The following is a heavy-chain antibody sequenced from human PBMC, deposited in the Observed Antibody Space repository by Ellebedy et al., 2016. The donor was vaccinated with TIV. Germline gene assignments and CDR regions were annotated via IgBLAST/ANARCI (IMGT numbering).Heavy chain of an antibody. D-gene: IGHD3-10*01. V-gene: IGHV6-1*01. CDR3: ARGWFGSGMGV. CDR1: GDSVSTDIG. J-gene: IGHJ6*02. Sequence: TLSLTCVISGDSVSTDIGWNWIRQSPSRGLEWLGRTYYRSKWNNDYAVSLKSRITINPDTSKTLFSLQLNSVTPEDTAVYYCARGWFGSGMGVWGQGTTVTVSS. CDR2: TYYRSKWNN.